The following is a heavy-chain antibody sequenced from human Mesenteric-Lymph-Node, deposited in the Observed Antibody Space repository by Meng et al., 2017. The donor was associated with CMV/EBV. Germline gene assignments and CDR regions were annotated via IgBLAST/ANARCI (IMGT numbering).Heavy chain of an antibody. J-gene: IGHJ4*02. CDR2: LVPVFVTT. Sequence: SDRTFTPYPFTLLRQPPRQGLQSLAELVPVFVTTPYEQTFQGRVTLTTDKSTRTAYMELRNLSYEDTAIYYCAREGYDTSGYYLGHWGQGTLVTVSS. CDR1: DRTFTPYP. CDR3: AREGYDTSGYYLGH. V-gene: IGHV1-69*05. D-gene: IGHD3-22*01.